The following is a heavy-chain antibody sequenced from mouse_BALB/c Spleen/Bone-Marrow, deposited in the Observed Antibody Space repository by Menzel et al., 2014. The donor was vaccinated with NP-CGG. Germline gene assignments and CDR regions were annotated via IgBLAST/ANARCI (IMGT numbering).Heavy chain of an antibody. CDR1: GFNIKDTY. J-gene: IGHJ4*01. Sequence: EVKLVESGAELVKPGASVKLSRTASGFNIKDTYMHWVKQRPEQGLEWIGRIDPANGNTKYDPKFQSKATITADTSSNTAYLQLSSLTSEDTAVYYCARWEYYAMDYWGQGTSVTVSS. D-gene: IGHD4-1*01. CDR2: IDPANGNT. CDR3: ARWEYYAMDY. V-gene: IGHV14-3*02.